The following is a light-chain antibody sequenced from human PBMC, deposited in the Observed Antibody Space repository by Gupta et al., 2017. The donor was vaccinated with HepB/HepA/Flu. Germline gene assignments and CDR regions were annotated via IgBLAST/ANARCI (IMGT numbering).Light chain of an antibody. Sequence: QLVLTQSPSASASLGASVKLTCTLSSGNSNYAIAWHQQQPEKGPRYLMKLKSDGSHSKGDGIPDRFSGSSSGAERHLTISSLQSEDEADYYCQTWGTGNWVFGGGTKLTVL. CDR2: LKSDGSH. J-gene: IGLJ3*02. CDR1: SGNSNYA. V-gene: IGLV4-69*01. CDR3: QTWGTGNWV.